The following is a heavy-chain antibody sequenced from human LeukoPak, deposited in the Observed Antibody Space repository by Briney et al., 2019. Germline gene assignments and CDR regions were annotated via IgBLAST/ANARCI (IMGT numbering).Heavy chain of an antibody. CDR2: IIPSLGIA. V-gene: IGHV1-69*04. D-gene: IGHD4-17*01. CDR1: GGTFSSYA. Sequence: SVKVSCKASGGTFSSYASSWIRQAPGQGLEWMGRIIPSLGIANYAQKFQGRVTITADKSTSTAYMELSSLRSEDTAVYYCARTYGDYYFFDYWGQGTLVTVSS. CDR3: ARTYGDYYFFDY. J-gene: IGHJ4*02.